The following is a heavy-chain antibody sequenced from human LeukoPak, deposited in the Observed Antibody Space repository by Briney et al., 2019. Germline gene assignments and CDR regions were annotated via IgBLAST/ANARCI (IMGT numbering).Heavy chain of an antibody. CDR3: ARDTDYYGSGRHGYFDH. J-gene: IGHJ1*01. CDR1: GLTISNNF. CDR2: IYSGGST. Sequence: GGSLRLSSAASGLTISNNFMGWVRQAPGKGLEWVSLIYSGGSTYSADSVKGRFTISRDNSKNTLHLQMNSLRAEDTAVYYCARDTDYYGSGRHGYFDHWGQGTLVIVSA. D-gene: IGHD3-10*01. V-gene: IGHV3-66*01.